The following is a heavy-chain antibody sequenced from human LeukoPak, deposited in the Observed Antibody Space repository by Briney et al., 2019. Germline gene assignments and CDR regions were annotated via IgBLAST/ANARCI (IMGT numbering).Heavy chain of an antibody. CDR2: ISTYNGNT. J-gene: IGHJ4*02. V-gene: IGHV1-18*01. CDR3: AKQLGYCSDGSCYFDY. CDR1: GYTFTTYD. Sequence: ASVNVSCKASGYTFTTYDINGVRQPPGQGLECMGWISTYNGNTHYAQKLQGRVTMTIDTSTATAYMELRSLRSDDTAVYYCAKQLGYCSDGSCYFDYWGRGTLVTVSS. D-gene: IGHD2-15*01.